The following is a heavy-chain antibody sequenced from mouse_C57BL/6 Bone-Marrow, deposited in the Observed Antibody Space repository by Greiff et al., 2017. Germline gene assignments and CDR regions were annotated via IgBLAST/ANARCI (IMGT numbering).Heavy chain of an antibody. CDR1: GYTFTDYY. CDR3: ARITTVVGGY. Sequence: EVQLQQSGPELVKPGASVKISCKASGYTFTDYYMNWVKQSHGKSLEWIGDINPNNGGTSYNQKFKGKATLTVEKSSSTAYMELRSLTSEDSAVYYCARITTVVGGYWGQGTTLTVSS. J-gene: IGHJ2*01. V-gene: IGHV1-26*01. CDR2: INPNNGGT. D-gene: IGHD1-1*01.